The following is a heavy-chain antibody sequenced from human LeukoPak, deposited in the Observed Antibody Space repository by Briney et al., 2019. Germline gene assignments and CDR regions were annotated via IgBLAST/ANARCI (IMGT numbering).Heavy chain of an antibody. CDR3: ARVYYSGYDNNWFDP. V-gene: IGHV1-69*13. CDR1: GGTFSSYA. J-gene: IGHJ5*02. CDR2: IIPIFGTA. Sequence: ASVKVSCKASGGTFSSYAISWVRQAPGQGLEWMGGIIPIFGTANYAQKFQGRVTITADESTSTAYMELSSLKSEDTAVYYCARVYYSGYDNNWFDPWGQGTLVTVSS. D-gene: IGHD5-12*01.